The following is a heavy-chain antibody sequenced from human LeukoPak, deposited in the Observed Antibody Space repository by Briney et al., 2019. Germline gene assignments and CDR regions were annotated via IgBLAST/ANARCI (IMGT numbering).Heavy chain of an antibody. CDR3: ARLPNVLLWFGELLDTSYYFDY. Sequence: ASVKVSCKASGYTFTSYGISWVRQAPGQGLEWMGWIRAYNGNTNYAQKLQGRVTMTTDTSTSTAYMELRSLRSDDTAVYYCARLPNVLLWFGELLDTSYYFDYWGQGTLVTVSS. V-gene: IGHV1-18*01. D-gene: IGHD3-10*01. J-gene: IGHJ4*02. CDR1: GYTFTSYG. CDR2: IRAYNGNT.